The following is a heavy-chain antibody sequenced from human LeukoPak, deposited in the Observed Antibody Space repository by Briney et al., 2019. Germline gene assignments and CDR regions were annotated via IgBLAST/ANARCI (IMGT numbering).Heavy chain of an antibody. CDR3: VRGAITMSVTTFDY. CDR2: INSDGSST. J-gene: IGHJ4*02. Sequence: PGGSLRLSCAASGFTFSRYWMHWVRQAPGKGLVWVSRINSDGSSTTFADSVKGRFTISRDNAKNTLYLQMSSLRAEDTAVYYCVRGAITMSVTTFDYWGQGTLVTVSS. CDR1: GFTFSRYW. V-gene: IGHV3-74*03. D-gene: IGHD4-17*01.